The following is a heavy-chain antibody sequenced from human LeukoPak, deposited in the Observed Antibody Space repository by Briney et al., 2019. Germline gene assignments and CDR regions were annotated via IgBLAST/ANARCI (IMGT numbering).Heavy chain of an antibody. V-gene: IGHV4-39*01. CDR3: ARLIGTIQWGYYYDSSGSLDY. Sequence: SETLSLTCTVSGGSISSSSYYWGWIRQPPGKGLEWIGSNYYSGSTYYNPSLKSRVTISVDTSKNQFSLKLSSVTAADTAVYYCARLIGTIQWGYYYDSSGSLDYWGQGTLVTVSS. J-gene: IGHJ4*02. CDR2: NYYSGST. CDR1: GGSISSSSYY. D-gene: IGHD3-22*01.